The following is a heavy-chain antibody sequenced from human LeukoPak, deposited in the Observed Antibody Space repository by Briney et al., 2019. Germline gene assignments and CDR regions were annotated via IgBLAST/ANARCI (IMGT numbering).Heavy chain of an antibody. CDR1: GFTFSSCG. Sequence: GRSLRLSCAASGFTFSSCGMHWVRQAPGKGLEWVAVLWYDGTNKYYADSVKGRFTISRDNSKNTLYLQMNSLRAEDTAVYYCARGRDGYNWIDYWGQGTLVTVSS. CDR2: LWYDGTNK. D-gene: IGHD5-24*01. J-gene: IGHJ4*02. CDR3: ARGRDGYNWIDY. V-gene: IGHV3-33*01.